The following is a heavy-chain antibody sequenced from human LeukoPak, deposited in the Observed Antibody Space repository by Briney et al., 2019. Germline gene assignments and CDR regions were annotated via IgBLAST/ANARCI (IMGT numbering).Heavy chain of an antibody. CDR3: ATYRQVLLPFES. J-gene: IGHJ4*02. CDR1: GFTFSNNA. CDR2: ITGTTATGDPP. Sequence: GGSLRLSCAASGFTFSNNAMTWVRQAPGKGLECVSAITGTTATGDPPYYADSVKGRFTISRDNSRNTLYLQLNDLRAEDTAIYYCATYRQVLLPFESWGQGTLVTVSS. D-gene: IGHD2-8*02. V-gene: IGHV3-23*01.